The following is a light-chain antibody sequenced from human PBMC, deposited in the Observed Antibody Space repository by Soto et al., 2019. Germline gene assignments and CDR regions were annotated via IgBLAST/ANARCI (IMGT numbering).Light chain of an antibody. Sequence: DIQMTQSPSSLSASVGDRVTITCRASQGISNYLAWYQQKPGKVPKLLIYAASTLQSGVPSRFSGSGSGTDFTLTISSLQPEDVATYHCQKYNSAPTFGGGTKVEIK. J-gene: IGKJ4*01. CDR3: QKYNSAPT. CDR2: AAS. V-gene: IGKV1-27*01. CDR1: QGISNY.